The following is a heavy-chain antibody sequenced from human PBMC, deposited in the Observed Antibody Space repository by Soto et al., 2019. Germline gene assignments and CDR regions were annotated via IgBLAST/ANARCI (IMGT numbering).Heavy chain of an antibody. CDR3: AAELGFGKLSVV. CDR1: GDTFKNCV. J-gene: IGHJ6*02. CDR2: IIPLFGTT. Sequence: QVQVVQSGVEVRRPGSSVKVSCKASGDTFKNCVISWVRQAPGQGLEWMGGIIPLFGTTDFAQRFQVRLSITTDESTTTAYMDLSRLRSEDTATYYCAAELGFGKLSVVWGQGTTVIVSS. D-gene: IGHD3-10*01. V-gene: IGHV1-69*01.